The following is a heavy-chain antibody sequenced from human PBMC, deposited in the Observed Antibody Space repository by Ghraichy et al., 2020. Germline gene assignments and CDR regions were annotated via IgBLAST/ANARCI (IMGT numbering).Heavy chain of an antibody. J-gene: IGHJ6*02. V-gene: IGHV1-8*01. D-gene: IGHD1-26*01. CDR3: ARGSYDYYYYAMDV. Sequence: ASVQVSCKASGYTFTSYDINWVRQATGQGLEWMGWMNPKSGNTGYAQKFQGRVTMTRDTSITTAYMELSSLRSEDSAVYYCARGSYDYYYYAMDVWGQGTTVTVSS. CDR1: GYTFTSYD. CDR2: MNPKSGNT.